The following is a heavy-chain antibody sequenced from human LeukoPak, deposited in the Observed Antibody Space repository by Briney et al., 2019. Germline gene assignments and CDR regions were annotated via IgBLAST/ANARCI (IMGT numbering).Heavy chain of an antibody. CDR3: AKASAMIVVVSKHFDY. Sequence: GGSLRLSCAASGFTVSSNYMSWVRQAPGKGLEWVSVIYSGDNTYYADSVKGRFTISRDNSKNTLYLQMNSLRAEDTAVYYCAKASAMIVVVSKHFDYWGQGTLVTVSS. D-gene: IGHD3-22*01. CDR2: IYSGDNT. CDR1: GFTVSSNY. V-gene: IGHV3-53*01. J-gene: IGHJ4*02.